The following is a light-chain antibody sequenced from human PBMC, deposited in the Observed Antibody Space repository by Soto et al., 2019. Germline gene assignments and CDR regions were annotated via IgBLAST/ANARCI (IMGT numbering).Light chain of an antibody. CDR2: GNM. CDR3: QSYDSSLNASYV. Sequence: QSVLTQPPSVSGAPGQRVSISCTGSSSNIGAGYDVHWYQQLPGTAPKLLIYGNMNRPSGVPDRFSGSKSGTSASLAITGLQAEDEADYYCQSYDSSLNASYVFGTGTKVTVL. J-gene: IGLJ1*01. V-gene: IGLV1-40*01. CDR1: SSNIGAGYD.